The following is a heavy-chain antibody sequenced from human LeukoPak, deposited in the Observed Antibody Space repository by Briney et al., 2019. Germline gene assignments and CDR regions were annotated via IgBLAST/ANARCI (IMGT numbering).Heavy chain of an antibody. CDR3: ARDLSYSGSYYYFDY. CDR1: GFTFSDYY. Sequence: GGSLRLSCAASGFTFSDYYMSWIRQAPGKGLEWVSYISSSSSTIYYADSVKGRFTISRDNSKNTLYLQMNSLRAEDTAVYSCARDLSYSGSYYYFDYWGQGTLVTVSS. CDR2: ISSSSSTI. J-gene: IGHJ4*02. D-gene: IGHD1-26*01. V-gene: IGHV3-11*04.